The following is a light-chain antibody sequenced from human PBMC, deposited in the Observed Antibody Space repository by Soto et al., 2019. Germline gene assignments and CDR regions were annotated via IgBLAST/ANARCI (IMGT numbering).Light chain of an antibody. CDR1: QSVGTY. CDR3: QQRYNWPNT. V-gene: IGKV3-11*01. J-gene: IGKJ2*01. CDR2: DAS. Sequence: ELVLTQSPATLSLSPGERATLSCRASQSVGTYLAWYQHNSGQAPRLLIYDASNMATGIPARFSGSGSGTDFTLTISSPEPEDFALHECQQRYNWPNTFGQGTKLEIK.